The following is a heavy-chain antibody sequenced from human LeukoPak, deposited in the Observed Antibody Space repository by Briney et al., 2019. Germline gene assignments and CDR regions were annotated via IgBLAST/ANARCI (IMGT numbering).Heavy chain of an antibody. CDR2: IIPIFGTA. CDR3: ARTGMVRGVIHDYYYYYMDV. Sequence: GASVKVSCKASGGTFSSYAISWVRQAPGQGLEWMGGIIPIFGTANYAQKFQGRVTITADESTSTAYMELSSLRSEDTAVYYCARTGMVRGVIHDYYYYYMDVWGKGATVTISS. CDR1: GGTFSSYA. V-gene: IGHV1-69*13. J-gene: IGHJ6*03. D-gene: IGHD3-10*01.